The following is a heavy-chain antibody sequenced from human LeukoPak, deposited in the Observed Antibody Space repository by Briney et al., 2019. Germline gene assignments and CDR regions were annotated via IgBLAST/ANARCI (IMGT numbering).Heavy chain of an antibody. D-gene: IGHD3-3*01. CDR3: ARDQRDFWSGPRRAYNWFDP. CDR2: INQGGSDK. Sequence: GGSLRLSCAASGFTFSGHWMSWVRQAPGKGLEWVANINQGGSDKYYVDSVKGRFTISRDNANNLLYLQMNSLRAEDTAVYYCARDQRDFWSGPRRAYNWFDPWGQGTLVTVSS. V-gene: IGHV3-7*01. CDR1: GFTFSGHW. J-gene: IGHJ5*02.